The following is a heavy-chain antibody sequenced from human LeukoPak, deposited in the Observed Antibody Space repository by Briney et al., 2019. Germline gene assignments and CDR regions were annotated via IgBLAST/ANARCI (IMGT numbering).Heavy chain of an antibody. J-gene: IGHJ5*02. V-gene: IGHV3-30*04. CDR1: GFTFSRYG. Sequence: GGSLKLSCAASGFTFSRYGMHWVRQAPGKGLEWVTAISYDGSNKYYADSVKGRFTISRDNAKNSLYLQMNSLRVEDTALYYCAKDSGSSSGYESWFDPWGQGTLVTVSS. CDR2: ISYDGSNK. CDR3: AKDSGSSSGYESWFDP. D-gene: IGHD5-12*01.